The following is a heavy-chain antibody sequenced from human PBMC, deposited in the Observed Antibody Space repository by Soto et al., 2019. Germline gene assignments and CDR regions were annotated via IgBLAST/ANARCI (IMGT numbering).Heavy chain of an antibody. Sequence: ASVKVSCKASGYTFTSYGISWVRQAPGQGLEWMGWISAYNGSTNYAQKLQGRVTMTRDTSTSTAYMELSRLRSDDTAVYYCARDQVVRGVIIGGVMDVWGQGTTVTVSS. CDR2: ISAYNGST. D-gene: IGHD3-10*01. V-gene: IGHV1-18*01. J-gene: IGHJ6*02. CDR1: GYTFTSYG. CDR3: ARDQVVRGVIIGGVMDV.